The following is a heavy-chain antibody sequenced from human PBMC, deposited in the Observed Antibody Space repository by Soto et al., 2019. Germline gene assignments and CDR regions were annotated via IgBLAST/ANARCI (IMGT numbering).Heavy chain of an antibody. V-gene: IGHV1-18*01. Sequence: QVQLVQSGAEVKKPGASVKVSCKASGYTFTSYGISWVRQAPGQGLEWMGWISAYNGNTNYAQKLQGRVTMTTDTSTSTAYRELRSLRSDDTAVYYCARDRQKYCSGGSCYSDYWGQGTLVTVSS. CDR2: ISAYNGNT. CDR1: GYTFTSYG. D-gene: IGHD2-15*01. J-gene: IGHJ4*02. CDR3: ARDRQKYCSGGSCYSDY.